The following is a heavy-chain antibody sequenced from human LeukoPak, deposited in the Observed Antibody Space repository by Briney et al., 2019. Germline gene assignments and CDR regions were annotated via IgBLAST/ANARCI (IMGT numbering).Heavy chain of an antibody. J-gene: IGHJ4*02. CDR1: GYTFTSYD. Sequence: ASVKVSCKASGYTFTSYDINWVRQSTGQGLEWMGWMNPNSGNTGYAQKFQGRVTVTRDTSTSTVHMELSGLRSEDTAVYYCARDQEGFDYWGQGTLVTVSS. V-gene: IGHV1-8*01. CDR3: ARDQEGFDY. CDR2: MNPNSGNT.